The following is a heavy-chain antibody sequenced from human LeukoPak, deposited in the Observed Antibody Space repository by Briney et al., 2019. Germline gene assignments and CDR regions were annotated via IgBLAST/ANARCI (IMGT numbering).Heavy chain of an antibody. CDR3: AREDYYGSWYYFDY. CDR2: IYYSGST. J-gene: IGHJ4*02. D-gene: IGHD3-10*01. V-gene: IGHV4-59*01. Sequence: SSETLSLTCTVSGGSISSYYWSWIRQPPGKGLEWIGYIYYSGSTNYNPSLKSRVTISVDTSKNQFSLKLSSVTAADTAVYYCAREDYYGSWYYFDYWGQGTPVTVSS. CDR1: GGSISSYY.